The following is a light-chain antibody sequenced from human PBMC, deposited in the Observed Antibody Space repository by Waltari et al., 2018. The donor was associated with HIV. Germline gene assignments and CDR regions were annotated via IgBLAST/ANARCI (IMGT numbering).Light chain of an antibody. CDR1: SSDVGGFNY. Sequence: QSALTQPASVSGSPGPSLTISCTGTSSDVGGFNYVSWYQQHPGKAPKLMIYEVSNRPSGVSNRFSGSKSGNTASLTISGLQAEDEADYYCSSYTSSSTVVFGGGTKLTVL. V-gene: IGLV2-14*01. CDR3: SSYTSSSTVV. CDR2: EVS. J-gene: IGLJ3*02.